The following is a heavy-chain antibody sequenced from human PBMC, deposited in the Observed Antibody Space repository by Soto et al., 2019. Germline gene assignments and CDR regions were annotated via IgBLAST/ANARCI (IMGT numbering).Heavy chain of an antibody. CDR1: GFSLSTSGVG. CDR2: SYWNDDK. D-gene: IGHD3-22*01. CDR3: AHRPLTYYYDSSGYYRPYYFDY. J-gene: IGHJ4*02. Sequence: QITLKESGPTLVKPTQTLTLTCTFSGFSLSTSGVGVGWIRQPPGKALEWLALSYWNDDKRYSPSLKSRLTITKDTSKNQVVLTMTNMDPVDTATYYCAHRPLTYYYDSSGYYRPYYFDYWGQGTLVTVSS. V-gene: IGHV2-5*01.